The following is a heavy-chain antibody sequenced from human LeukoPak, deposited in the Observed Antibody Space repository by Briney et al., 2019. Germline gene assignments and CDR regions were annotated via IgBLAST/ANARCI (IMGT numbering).Heavy chain of an antibody. CDR1: GFTFSSYG. CDR3: GKLFYSSGMYHFDY. Sequence: GGSLRLSCAASGFTFSSYGMHWVRQAPGRGLEWVAVIWNDGSHKYYADSVKGRFTISRDNSKNTLYLQMNSLRAEDTAVFYCGKLFYSSGMYHFDYWGQGTLVTVSS. V-gene: IGHV3-33*06. J-gene: IGHJ4*02. D-gene: IGHD3-10*01. CDR2: IWNDGSHK.